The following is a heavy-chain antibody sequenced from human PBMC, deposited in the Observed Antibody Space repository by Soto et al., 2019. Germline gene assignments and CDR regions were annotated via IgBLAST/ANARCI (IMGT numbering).Heavy chain of an antibody. J-gene: IGHJ4*02. V-gene: IGHV4-34*01. CDR1: GGSFSGYY. Sequence: SETLSLTCAVYGGSFSGYYWSWIRQPPGKGLEWIGEINHSGSTNYNPSLKSRVTISVDTSKNQFSLKLSSVTAADTAVYYCARASQRLVLRLAYFDYCGQGTLVTVSA. D-gene: IGHD6-13*01. CDR2: INHSGST. CDR3: ARASQRLVLRLAYFDY.